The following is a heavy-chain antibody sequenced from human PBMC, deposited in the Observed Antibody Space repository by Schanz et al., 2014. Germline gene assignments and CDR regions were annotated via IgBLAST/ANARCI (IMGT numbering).Heavy chain of an antibody. V-gene: IGHV3-7*02. J-gene: IGHJ4*02. CDR3: VSQTGSPNY. CDR2: IKHDGSVK. CDR1: GFTFGDYA. D-gene: IGHD6-13*01. Sequence: VQLVDSGGGLVKPGGSLRLSCTASGFTFGDYAMTWVRQAPGKGPEWVANIKHDGSVKDYVDSVEGRFTISRDNAKRSLFLQMNSLRVEDTAVYFCVSQTGSPNYWGQGTLVTVSS.